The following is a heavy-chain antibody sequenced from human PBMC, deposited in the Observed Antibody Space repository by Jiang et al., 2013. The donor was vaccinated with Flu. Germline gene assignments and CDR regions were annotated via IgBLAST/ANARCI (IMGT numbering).Heavy chain of an antibody. Sequence: KVSCKASGYTFTSYDINWVRQATGQGLEWMGWMNPNSGNTGYAQKFQGRVTMTRNTSISTAYMELSSLRSEDTAVYYCARAVVSYYYYYGMDVWGQGTTVTVSS. J-gene: IGHJ6*02. CDR2: MNPNSGNT. V-gene: IGHV1-8*01. CDR3: ARAVVSYYYYYGMDV. CDR1: GYTFTSYD.